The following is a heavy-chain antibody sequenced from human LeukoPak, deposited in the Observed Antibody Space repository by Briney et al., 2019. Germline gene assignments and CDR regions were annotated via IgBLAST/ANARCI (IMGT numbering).Heavy chain of an antibody. D-gene: IGHD3-22*01. CDR1: GGSISSYY. Sequence: SETLSLTCTVSGGSISSYYWSWIRQPPGKGLEWIGYIYYSGSTNYNPSLKSRVTISVDTSKNQFSLKLSSVTAADTAVYYCVTDGRRGYYDSGGYYFDYWGQGTLVTVSS. V-gene: IGHV4-59*01. CDR2: IYYSGST. CDR3: VTDGRRGYYDSGGYYFDY. J-gene: IGHJ4*02.